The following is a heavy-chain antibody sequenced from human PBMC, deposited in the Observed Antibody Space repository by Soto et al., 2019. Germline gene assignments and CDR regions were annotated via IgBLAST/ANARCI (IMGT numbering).Heavy chain of an antibody. CDR3: VRDLDYTFDY. CDR1: GFTFSEFS. Sequence: GGSLRLSCAAFGFTFSEFSMNWVRQAPGKGLEWISYFSTTYNTITYADSVKGRFTISRDDAKNSLYLQMNSLRVEDTAVYYCVRDLDYTFDYWGQGTLVTVSS. CDR2: FSTTYNTI. V-gene: IGHV3-48*01. D-gene: IGHD4-4*01. J-gene: IGHJ4*02.